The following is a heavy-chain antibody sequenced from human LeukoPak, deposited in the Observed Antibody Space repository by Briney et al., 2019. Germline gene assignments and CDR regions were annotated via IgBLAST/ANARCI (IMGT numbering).Heavy chain of an antibody. V-gene: IGHV3-30*02. CDR3: AKDHGSSSLHFDY. D-gene: IGHD6-6*01. CDR2: IRYDGSNK. CDR1: GFTFSRYG. Sequence: GGSLRLSCAASGFTFSRYGMHWVRQAPGMGLEWVAFIRYDGSNKYYADSVKGRFTTSRDNSKNTLFLQMNSLRAEDTAVYYCAKDHGSSSLHFDYWGQGTLVTVSS. J-gene: IGHJ4*02.